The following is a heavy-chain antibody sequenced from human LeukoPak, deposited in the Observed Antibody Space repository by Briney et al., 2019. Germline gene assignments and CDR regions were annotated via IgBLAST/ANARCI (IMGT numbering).Heavy chain of an antibody. CDR3: AKDFRGGGDFDY. Sequence: GGSLRLSCAASGFTFSNAWMSWVRQAPGKGLEWVSAISGSGGSTYYADSVKGRFTISRDNSKNTLYLQMNSLRAEDTAVYYCAKDFRGGGDFDYWGQGTLVTVSS. CDR2: ISGSGGST. V-gene: IGHV3-23*01. CDR1: GFTFSNAW. D-gene: IGHD3-10*01. J-gene: IGHJ4*02.